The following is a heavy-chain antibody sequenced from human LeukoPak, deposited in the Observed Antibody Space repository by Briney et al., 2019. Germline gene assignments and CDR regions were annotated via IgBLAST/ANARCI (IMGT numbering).Heavy chain of an antibody. J-gene: IGHJ6*02. CDR2: IWYDGSNK. V-gene: IGHV3-33*01. Sequence: GGSLRLSCAASGFAFSSYGMHWVRQAPGKGLEWVAVIWYDGSNKYYADSVKGRFTIPRDNSKNTLYLQMNSLRAEDTAVYYCARSLVSVWEVALYYGMDVWGQGTTVTVSS. D-gene: IGHD1-26*01. CDR1: GFAFSSYG. CDR3: ARSLVSVWEVALYYGMDV.